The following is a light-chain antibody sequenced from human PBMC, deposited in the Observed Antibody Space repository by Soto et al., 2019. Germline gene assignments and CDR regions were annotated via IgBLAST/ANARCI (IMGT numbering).Light chain of an antibody. Sequence: QSVLTQPPSASGTPGQRVTISCSGSSFNIGRNPVNWYQQFPGTAPKLLIYTNDQRPSGVPDRFSGSKSGTSASLAISGLQSEDEAEYYCAAWDDSRNGWVCGGGTKLTVL. J-gene: IGLJ3*02. CDR3: AAWDDSRNGWV. CDR1: SFNIGRNP. V-gene: IGLV1-44*01. CDR2: TND.